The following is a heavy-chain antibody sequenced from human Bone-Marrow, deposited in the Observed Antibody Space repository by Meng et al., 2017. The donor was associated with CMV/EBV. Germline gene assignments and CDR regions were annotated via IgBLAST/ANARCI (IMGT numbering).Heavy chain of an antibody. Sequence: SETLSLTCTVSGGSISSSSYYWGWIRQPPGKGLEWIGSIYYSGSTYYNPSLKSRVTISVDTSKNQFSLKLISVTAADTAVYYCARGWNYDPGWFDPWGQGTLVTVSS. V-gene: IGHV4-39*07. D-gene: IGHD1-7*01. CDR2: IYYSGST. CDR1: GGSISSSSYY. CDR3: ARGWNYDPGWFDP. J-gene: IGHJ5*02.